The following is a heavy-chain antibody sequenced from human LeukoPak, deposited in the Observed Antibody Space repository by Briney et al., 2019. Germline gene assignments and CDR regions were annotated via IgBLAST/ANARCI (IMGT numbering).Heavy chain of an antibody. CDR1: GGSFSGYY. J-gene: IGHJ4*02. D-gene: IGHD3-10*01. Sequence: PSETLSLTCAVYGGSFSGYYWSWIRQPPGKGLEWIGEINHSGSTNYNPSLKSRVTISVDTSKNQFSLKLSSVTAADTAVYYCARAGKGGMVRGVMNYWGQGTLVTVSS. CDR2: INHSGST. CDR3: ARAGKGGMVRGVMNY. V-gene: IGHV4-34*01.